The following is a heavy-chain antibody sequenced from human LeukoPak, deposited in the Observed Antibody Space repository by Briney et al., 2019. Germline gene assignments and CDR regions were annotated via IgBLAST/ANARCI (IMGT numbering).Heavy chain of an antibody. CDR3: ARCAYYYDSSGYYYFDY. Sequence: SETLSLTCAVYGGSFSGYYWSWIRQPPGKGLEWIGEINHSGSTNYNPSLKSRVTISVDTSKYQFSLKLSSVTAADTAVYYCARCAYYYDSSGYYYFDYWGQGTLVTVSS. V-gene: IGHV4-34*01. D-gene: IGHD3-22*01. J-gene: IGHJ4*02. CDR2: INHSGST. CDR1: GGSFSGYY.